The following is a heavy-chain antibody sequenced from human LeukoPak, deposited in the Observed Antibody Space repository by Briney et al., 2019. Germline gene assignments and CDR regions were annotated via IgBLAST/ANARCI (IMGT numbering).Heavy chain of an antibody. V-gene: IGHV3-21*01. D-gene: IGHD2-21*01. CDR2: ISSSSSYI. Sequence: RGSLRLSCAASGFTFSSYSMNWVRQAPGKGLEWVSSISSSSSYINYADSVKGRFTISRDNAKNSLDLQMNSLRVEDTAVYYCARDHYIVVVAPTMDVWGKGTTITVSS. J-gene: IGHJ6*03. CDR1: GFTFSSYS. CDR3: ARDHYIVVVAPTMDV.